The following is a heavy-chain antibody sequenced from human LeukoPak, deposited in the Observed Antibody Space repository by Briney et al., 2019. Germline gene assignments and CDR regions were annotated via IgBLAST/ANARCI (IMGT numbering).Heavy chain of an antibody. J-gene: IGHJ4*02. CDR1: GYTFTGYY. V-gene: IGHV1-69*04. CDR3: AREGGFYTVRGVMVDY. Sequence: ASVKVPCKASGYTFTGYYMHWVRQAPGQGLEWMGRIIPILGIANYAQKFQGRVTITADKSTSTAYMELSSLRSEDTAVYYCAREGGFYTVRGVMVDYWGQGTLVTVSS. CDR2: IIPILGIA. D-gene: IGHD3-10*01.